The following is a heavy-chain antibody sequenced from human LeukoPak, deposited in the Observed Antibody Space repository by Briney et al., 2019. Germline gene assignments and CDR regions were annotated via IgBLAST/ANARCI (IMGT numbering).Heavy chain of an antibody. CDR3: AKDQGTTYYDILTGYYQDSWFDP. CDR1: GFTFSSYG. J-gene: IGHJ5*02. V-gene: IGHV3-33*06. CDR2: VWYDGSNK. Sequence: GGSLRPSCAASGFTFSSYGMDWVSQAPGKGLEWVAVVWYDGSNKYYADSVKGRFTISRDTSKNTLYIQMNRLRTEETAVSYCAKDQGTTYYDILTGYYQDSWFDPWGQGTLVTVSS. D-gene: IGHD3-9*01.